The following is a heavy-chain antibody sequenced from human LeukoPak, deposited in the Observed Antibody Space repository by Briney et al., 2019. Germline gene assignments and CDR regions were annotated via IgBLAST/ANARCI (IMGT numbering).Heavy chain of an antibody. CDR2: IIPILGIA. CDR3: ARGMTVVRGVPYYSVDV. CDR1: GGTFSSYA. V-gene: IGHV1-69*04. Sequence: GASVKVSCKASGGTFSSYAISWVRQAPGQGLEWMGRIIPILGIANYAQKFQGRVTITADKSTSTAYMELSSLRSEDTAVYYCARGMTVVRGVPYYSVDVWGQGTTVTVSS. J-gene: IGHJ6*02. D-gene: IGHD3-10*01.